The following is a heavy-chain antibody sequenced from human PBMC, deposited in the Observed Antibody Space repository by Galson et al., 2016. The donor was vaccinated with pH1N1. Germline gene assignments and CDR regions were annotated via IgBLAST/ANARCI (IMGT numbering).Heavy chain of an antibody. CDR1: GFSLSTSGVG. V-gene: IGHV2-5*02. Sequence: PALVKPTQTLTLTCTFSGFSLSTSGVGVGWIRQPPGKALEWLALIHWDDDKRYSPSLKSSLTITQDASKNQVVLTMTNMDPGATATYYCAHNIEWELGASFDYWGQGTLVTVSS. J-gene: IGHJ4*02. D-gene: IGHD1-26*01. CDR2: IHWDDDK. CDR3: AHNIEWELGASFDY.